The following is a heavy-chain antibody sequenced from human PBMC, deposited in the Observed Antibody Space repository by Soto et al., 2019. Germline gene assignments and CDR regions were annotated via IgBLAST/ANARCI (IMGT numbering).Heavy chain of an antibody. D-gene: IGHD4-17*01. CDR1: GFTFSSYA. J-gene: IGHJ4*01. Sequence: QVQLVESGGGVVQPGRSLRLSCAASGFTFSSYAMHWVRQAPGKGLEWVAVISYDGSNKYYADSVKGRFTISRDNSKNTLYLQMNSLRAEDTAVYYCARDLSYYGETSSFDYCAHGTLVTVSS. CDR3: ARDLSYYGETSSFDY. V-gene: IGHV3-30-3*01. CDR2: ISYDGSNK.